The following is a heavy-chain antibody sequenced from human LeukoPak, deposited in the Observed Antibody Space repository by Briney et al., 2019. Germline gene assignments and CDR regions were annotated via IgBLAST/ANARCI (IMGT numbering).Heavy chain of an antibody. CDR2: ISSSSSYI. CDR3: ARGRYYYDSSGYHNIKLDY. Sequence: PGGSLRLSCAASGFTFSSYSMNWVRQAPGKGLEWVSSISSSSSYIYYADSVKGRFTISRDNSKNTLYLQMNSLRAGDTAVYYCARGRYYYDSSGYHNIKLDYWGQGTLVTVSS. V-gene: IGHV3-21*01. J-gene: IGHJ4*02. D-gene: IGHD3-22*01. CDR1: GFTFSSYS.